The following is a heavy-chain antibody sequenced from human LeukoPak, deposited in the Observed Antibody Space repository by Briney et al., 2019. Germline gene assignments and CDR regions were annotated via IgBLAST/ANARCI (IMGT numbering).Heavy chain of an antibody. Sequence: PGGSLRLSCAASGFIFSIYNMNWVRQAPGKGLEWVSYISSSSSTIYYTDSVKGRFTISRDNAKNSLYLQMNSLRAEDTAVYYCARDHRGGDFDYWGQGTLVTVSS. CDR2: ISSSSSTI. J-gene: IGHJ4*02. CDR1: GFIFSIYN. D-gene: IGHD2-21*01. CDR3: ARDHRGGDFDY. V-gene: IGHV3-48*01.